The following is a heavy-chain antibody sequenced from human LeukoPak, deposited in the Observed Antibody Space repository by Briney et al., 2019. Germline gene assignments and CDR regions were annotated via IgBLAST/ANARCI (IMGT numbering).Heavy chain of an antibody. Sequence: PGGSLRLSCAASGFTFSSYSMNWVRQAPGKGLEWVSSISSSSGSIYYADSVKGRFTISRDNAKNSVYLQMNSLRAEDTAAYYCARDWNYFSCWGQGTLVTVSS. J-gene: IGHJ4*02. CDR2: ISSSSGSI. CDR1: GFTFSSYS. V-gene: IGHV3-21*01. CDR3: ARDWNYFSC. D-gene: IGHD1-1*01.